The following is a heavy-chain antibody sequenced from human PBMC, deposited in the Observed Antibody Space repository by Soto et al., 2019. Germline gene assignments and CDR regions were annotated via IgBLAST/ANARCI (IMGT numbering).Heavy chain of an antibody. D-gene: IGHD4-17*01. V-gene: IGHV4-61*01. CDR2: VYYSGTT. Sequence: SETLSLTCSVSGGSVSNKTYYWSWIRQPPGKRLEWIGYVYYSGTTNYNPSLKSRVTISVDLSTNQFSLRLSSVTTANTALYYCARTTAVPNTLRSRYFFDYWGQGTLVTVSS. CDR1: GGSVSNKTYY. CDR3: ARTTAVPNTLRSRYFFDY. J-gene: IGHJ4*02.